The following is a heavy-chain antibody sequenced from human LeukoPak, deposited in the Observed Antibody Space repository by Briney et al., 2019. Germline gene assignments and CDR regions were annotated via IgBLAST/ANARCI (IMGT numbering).Heavy chain of an antibody. CDR3: ARGNQTFDP. CDR2: ILNDGNKK. J-gene: IGHJ5*02. V-gene: IGHV3-30*03. Sequence: GRSLRLSCAASGFSFRSYAMHWVRQAPCKGLEWVAVILNDGNKKYHADSVEGRFTISRDNSKNMLYLEMNSLRAEDTAVYHCARGNQTFDPWGQGTLVTVSS. CDR1: GFSFRSYA.